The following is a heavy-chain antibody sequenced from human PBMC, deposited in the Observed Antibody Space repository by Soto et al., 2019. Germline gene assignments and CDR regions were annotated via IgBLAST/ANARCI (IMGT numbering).Heavy chain of an antibody. Sequence: SETLSLTCTVSGGSVSSDYWSWIRQPPGKGLEWIGHIYNSGSTTYNPSLESRVTISVDTSNNHFSLILRSVTAADTAFYYCAREAGRYSGYVGHFDSWGQGTLVTVSS. J-gene: IGHJ4*02. CDR3: AREAGRYSGYVGHFDS. D-gene: IGHD5-12*01. V-gene: IGHV4-59*02. CDR2: IYNSGST. CDR1: GGSVSSDY.